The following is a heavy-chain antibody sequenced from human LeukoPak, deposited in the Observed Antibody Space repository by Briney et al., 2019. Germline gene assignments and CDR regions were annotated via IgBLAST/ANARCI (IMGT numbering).Heavy chain of an antibody. J-gene: IGHJ1*01. CDR1: GDSVSSNSVG. CDR3: ARGNTMVRGALQSEYFQH. D-gene: IGHD3-10*01. Sequence: SQTLSLTCAISGDSVSSNSVGWNWIRQSPSRGLEWLGRTFYRSKWYNNYAVSLKSRIIINPDTSKNQFSLQLNSVTPEDTAVYYCARGNTMVRGALQSEYFQHWGQGTLVTVSS. V-gene: IGHV6-1*01. CDR2: TFYRSKWYN.